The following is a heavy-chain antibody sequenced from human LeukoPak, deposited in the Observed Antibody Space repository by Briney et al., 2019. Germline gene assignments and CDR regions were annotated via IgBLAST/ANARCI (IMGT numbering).Heavy chain of an antibody. D-gene: IGHD3-22*01. Sequence: SVKVSCKASGGTFSSYAISWVRQAPGQGLEWMGGIIPIFGTANYAQKFQGRVTITADESTSTAYMELSSLRSEDTAVYYCATYYYDSSGHPYWGQGTLVTVSS. V-gene: IGHV1-69*13. CDR3: ATYYYDSSGHPY. J-gene: IGHJ4*02. CDR1: GGTFSSYA. CDR2: IIPIFGTA.